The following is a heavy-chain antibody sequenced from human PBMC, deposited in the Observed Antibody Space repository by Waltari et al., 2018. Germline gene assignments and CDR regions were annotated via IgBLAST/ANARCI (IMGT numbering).Heavy chain of an antibody. Sequence: QVQLVQSGAEVKKPGASVKVSCKASGYTFTSYYMHWVRQAPGQGLEWMGIINPSGGSTSYAQKFQGRVTMTRDTSTSTVYMELNSLRAEDTAVYYCAKEDYGDYVPGSYWGQGTLVTVSS. CDR1: GYTFTSYY. CDR3: AKEDYGDYVPGSY. V-gene: IGHV1-46*01. CDR2: INPSGGST. D-gene: IGHD4-17*01. J-gene: IGHJ4*02.